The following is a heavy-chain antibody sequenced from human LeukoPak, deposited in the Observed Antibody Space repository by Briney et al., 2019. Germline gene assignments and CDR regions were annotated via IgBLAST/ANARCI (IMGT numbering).Heavy chain of an antibody. CDR2: VSWNSGSI. Sequence: SLRPSCAASGFTFDDFAMHWVRQAPGKGLEWVSGVSWNSGSIDYADSVKGRFSISRDNAKNSLYLQMNSLRAEDTAFYYCAKGAGPRGYYDSSGYYFFDYWGQGTLVTVSS. CDR3: AKGAGPRGYYDSSGYYFFDY. CDR1: GFTFDDFA. V-gene: IGHV3-9*01. D-gene: IGHD3-22*01. J-gene: IGHJ4*02.